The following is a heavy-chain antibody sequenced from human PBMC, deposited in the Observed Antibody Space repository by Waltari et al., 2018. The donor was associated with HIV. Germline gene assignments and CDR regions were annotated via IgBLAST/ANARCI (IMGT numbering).Heavy chain of an antibody. V-gene: IGHV4-31*03. D-gene: IGHD2-15*01. CDR2: IYYSGST. CDR3: ARGSAYCSGGSCYLVGYFDY. J-gene: IGHJ4*02. CDR1: GGSINNGGYY. Sequence: QVQLQESGPGLVKPSQTLSLTCTVSGGSINNGGYYWSWIRQHPGKGLEWIGYIYYSGSTYYNPSLKRRVTISVDRSKNQFSLKLSSVTAADTAVYYCARGSAYCSGGSCYLVGYFDYWGQGNLVTVSS.